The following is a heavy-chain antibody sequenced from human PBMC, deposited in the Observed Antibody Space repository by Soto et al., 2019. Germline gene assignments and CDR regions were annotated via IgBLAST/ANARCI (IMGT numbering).Heavy chain of an antibody. CDR3: ASAAREYYSYGMDV. CDR1: GFTFSSYA. V-gene: IGHV3-23*01. CDR2: ISGSGGST. J-gene: IGHJ6*02. Sequence: EVQLLESGGGLVQPGGSLRLSCAASGFTFSSYAMSWVRQAPGKGLEWVSAISGSGGSTYYADSVKGRFTISRDNSQNTLYLKLNSLRAEDPAVYYCASAAREYYSYGMDVWGQGTTVTVSS.